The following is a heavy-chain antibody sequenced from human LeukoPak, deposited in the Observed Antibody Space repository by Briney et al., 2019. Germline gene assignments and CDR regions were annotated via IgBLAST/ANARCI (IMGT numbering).Heavy chain of an antibody. CDR2: IKQDGSEK. J-gene: IGHJ5*02. Sequence: GGSLRLSCAASGFTFTNNFMSWVRQVPGKGLEWVANIKQDGSEKTYADSVRGRFTIFRDNAKDSVYLQMNSLRAEDTAVYYCARVYGGYGLWFDPWGQGTLVTVSS. V-gene: IGHV3-7*01. D-gene: IGHD5-12*01. CDR3: ARVYGGYGLWFDP. CDR1: GFTFTNNF.